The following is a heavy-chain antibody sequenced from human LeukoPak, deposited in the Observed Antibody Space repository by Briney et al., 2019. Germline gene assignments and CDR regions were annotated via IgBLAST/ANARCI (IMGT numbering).Heavy chain of an antibody. CDR2: IASGGST. CDR3: ARDPLSAQYYYYGMDV. Sequence: QPGGSLRLSCAASGFTVSSNYLSWVRQAPGKGLEWVSFIASGGSTYYADSVKGRFTISRHNSKNTLYLQMNSLRAEDTAVYYCARDPLSAQYYYYGMDVWGQGTTVTVSS. J-gene: IGHJ6*02. D-gene: IGHD3-16*02. V-gene: IGHV3-53*04. CDR1: GFTVSSNY.